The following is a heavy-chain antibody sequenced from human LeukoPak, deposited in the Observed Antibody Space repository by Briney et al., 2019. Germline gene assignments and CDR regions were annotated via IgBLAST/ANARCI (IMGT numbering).Heavy chain of an antibody. Sequence: SETLSLTCTVSGGSISSSSYYWGWIRQPPGKGLEWIGSIYYSGSTYYNPSLKSRVTISGDTSKNQFSLKLSSVTAADTAVYYCAALYSSSWYNGMDVWGQGTTVTASS. CDR2: IYYSGST. V-gene: IGHV4-39*01. J-gene: IGHJ6*02. CDR3: AALYSSSWYNGMDV. CDR1: GGSISSSSYY. D-gene: IGHD6-13*01.